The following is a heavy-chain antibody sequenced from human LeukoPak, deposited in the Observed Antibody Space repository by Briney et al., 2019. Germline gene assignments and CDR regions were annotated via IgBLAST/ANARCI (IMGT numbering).Heavy chain of an antibody. Sequence: GGSLRLSCAASGFTFSGSAMHWVRQASGKGLEWVGRIRSKANSYATAYAASVKGRFTISRDDSKNTAYLQMNSLKTEDTAVYYYTRREGGADHWGQGTLVTVSS. D-gene: IGHD1-26*01. CDR1: GFTFSGSA. V-gene: IGHV3-73*01. CDR3: TRREGGADH. J-gene: IGHJ4*02. CDR2: IRSKANSYAT.